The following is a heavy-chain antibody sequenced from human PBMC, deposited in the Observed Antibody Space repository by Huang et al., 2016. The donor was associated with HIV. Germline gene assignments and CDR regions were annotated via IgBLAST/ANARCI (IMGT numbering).Heavy chain of an antibody. CDR3: ARGGAYGGDWFDP. Sequence: QVQLVQSGAGVRKPGASVKVSCKASGYTFTDYYIHWVRQAPGQGLEGRGWINPNRGGTNYVQKFQGRGTMTRDTSITTAYMELTSLTSDDTAVYYCARGGAYGGDWFDPWGRGTLVTVSS. V-gene: IGHV1-2*02. D-gene: IGHD4-17*01. J-gene: IGHJ5*02. CDR1: GYTFTDYY. CDR2: INPNRGGT.